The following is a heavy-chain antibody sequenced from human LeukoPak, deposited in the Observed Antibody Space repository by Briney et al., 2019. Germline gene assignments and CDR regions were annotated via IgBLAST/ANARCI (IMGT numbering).Heavy chain of an antibody. CDR1: GFSFSSYG. J-gene: IGHJ5*02. Sequence: PGGSLRLSCAASGFSFSSYGMHWVRQAPGKGLVWAAVISVDGSNEYYADSVKGRFTISRDNSKNTLYLQMNSLRAEDTAVYYCAKDPSDTNNWFDPWGQGTLVTVSS. CDR3: AKDPSDTNNWFDP. V-gene: IGHV3-30*18. CDR2: ISVDGSNE.